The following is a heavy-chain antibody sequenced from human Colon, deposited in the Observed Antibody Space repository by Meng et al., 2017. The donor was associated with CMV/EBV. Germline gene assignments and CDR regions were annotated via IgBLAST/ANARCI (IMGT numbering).Heavy chain of an antibody. Sequence: QVQLQESGPRLVTPSGTLSLTCAVSGVSVRSGFWWTWVRQAPGKGLEWIGEMSQSGNSNYNPSLKSRLTISIDKSKNQFSLNLTSVTAADTALYFCAASSGWWRIDYWGHGTLVIVSS. J-gene: IGHJ4*01. D-gene: IGHD6-19*01. CDR3: AASSGWWRIDY. CDR1: GVSVRSGFW. CDR2: MSQSGNS. V-gene: IGHV4-4*02.